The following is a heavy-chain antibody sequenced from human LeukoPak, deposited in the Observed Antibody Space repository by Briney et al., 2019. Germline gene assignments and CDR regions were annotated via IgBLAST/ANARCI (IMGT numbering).Heavy chain of an antibody. V-gene: IGHV3-48*03. J-gene: IGHJ4*02. CDR1: GFTFSSYE. Sequence: GGSLRLSCAASGFTFSSYEMNWVRQAPGKGLEWVSYISSSGSTIYYADSVKGRFTISRDNAKNSLYLQMNSLRAEDTAVYYCARAGDTYYYDSSGYYYFDYWGQGTLVTVSS. CDR3: ARAGDTYYYDSSGYYYFDY. D-gene: IGHD3-22*01. CDR2: ISSSGSTI.